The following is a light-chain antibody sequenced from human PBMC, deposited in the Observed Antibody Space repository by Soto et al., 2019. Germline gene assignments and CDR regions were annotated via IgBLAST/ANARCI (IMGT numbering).Light chain of an antibody. CDR1: QSVSSSY. CDR3: QQYGISPALT. V-gene: IGKV3-20*01. J-gene: IGKJ4*01. CDR2: AAS. Sequence: ILLTQSPATLSLSPGERATLSCGAIQSVSSSYLSWYQQKPGQAPRLLIYAASSRATGIPDRFSGSEYGTDFTLTISGLEPEDSAVYFCQQYGISPALTFGGGTKVDIK.